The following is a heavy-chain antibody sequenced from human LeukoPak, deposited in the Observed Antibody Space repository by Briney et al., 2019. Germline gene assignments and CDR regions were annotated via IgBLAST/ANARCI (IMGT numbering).Heavy chain of an antibody. V-gene: IGHV3-30*02. J-gene: IGHJ4*02. D-gene: IGHD7-27*01. Sequence: GGSLRLSCAAAGFNFRTYGMHWVRQAPGKGLEWVAFIHYDGRNKYYADSVKGRFTISRDNSKSTLYLQMDSLRAEDTAVYYCANRNWELPFDYWGQGTLVTVSS. CDR1: GFNFRTYG. CDR2: IHYDGRNK. CDR3: ANRNWELPFDY.